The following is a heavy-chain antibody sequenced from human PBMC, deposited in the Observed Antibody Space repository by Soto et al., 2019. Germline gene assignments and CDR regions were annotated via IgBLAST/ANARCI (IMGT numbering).Heavy chain of an antibody. CDR3: ARHYYYYYFDY. V-gene: IGHV4-39*01. J-gene: IGHJ4*02. CDR2: IYYSGST. Sequence: SETLSLTCTVSGGSISSSSYYWGWIRQPPGKGLEWIGSIYYSGSTYYNPSLKSRVTISVDTSKNQFSLKLSSVTAADTAVYYVARHYYYYYFDYWGQGTLVNVSS. D-gene: IGHD3-22*01. CDR1: GGSISSSSYY.